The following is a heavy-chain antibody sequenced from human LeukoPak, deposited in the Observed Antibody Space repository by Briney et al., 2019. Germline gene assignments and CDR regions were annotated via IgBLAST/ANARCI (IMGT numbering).Heavy chain of an antibody. CDR1: GGSISSYY. D-gene: IGHD5-18*01. J-gene: IGHJ4*02. CDR2: VYYSGDT. Sequence: SETLSLTCTVSGGSISSYYWSWIRQPPGRGLEGIGYVYYSGDTTYNPSLKSQLTISVDTSKNQFSLKLSSVTAADTAVYYCAGGMDTFYFDYWGQGTLVTVSS. V-gene: IGHV4-59*01. CDR3: AGGMDTFYFDY.